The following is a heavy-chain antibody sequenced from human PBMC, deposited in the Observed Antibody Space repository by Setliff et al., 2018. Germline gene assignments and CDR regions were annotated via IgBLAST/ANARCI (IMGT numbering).Heavy chain of an antibody. D-gene: IGHD3-10*01. CDR3: ARESATLGEFPLYYFDY. J-gene: IGHJ4*02. CDR1: GGSINSGGFY. V-gene: IGHV4-61*09. CDR2: FYSSGAT. Sequence: SETLSLTCTVSGGSINSGGFYWSWLRQPAGKRLEWTGHFYSSGATDYNLSLKSRVTISLDTSKNQFSLKLTSVTAADTAVYFCARESATLGEFPLYYFDYWGQGIPVTVSS.